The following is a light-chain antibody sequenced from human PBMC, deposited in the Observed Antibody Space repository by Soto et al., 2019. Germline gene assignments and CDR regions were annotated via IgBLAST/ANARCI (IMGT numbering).Light chain of an antibody. J-gene: IGKJ2*01. V-gene: IGKV4-1*01. CDR3: QQYYSIPPT. Sequence: DIVMTQSPDSLAVSLGERATINCKSSLSVLYSSNNKNYLAWYQQKPGQPPKLLIYLASTRESGVPDRFSGSGSGTDFTLTISSLQAEDVAVYYCQQYYSIPPTFGQGTKLEIK. CDR1: LSVLYSSNNKNY. CDR2: LAS.